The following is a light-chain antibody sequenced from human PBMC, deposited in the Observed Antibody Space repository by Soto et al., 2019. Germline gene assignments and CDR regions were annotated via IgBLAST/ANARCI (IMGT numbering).Light chain of an antibody. Sequence: QLVLTQPPSASASLGASVTVTCTLSSGYSNYKVDWYQQRPGKGPRFVMRVGTGGIVGSKGDGIPDRFSVLGSGLNRYLTIKNIQEEDESDYHCGADHGSGSNFLVVFGGETKLTVL. CDR2: VGTGGIVG. CDR3: GADHGSGSNFLVV. CDR1: SGYSNYK. V-gene: IGLV9-49*01. J-gene: IGLJ2*01.